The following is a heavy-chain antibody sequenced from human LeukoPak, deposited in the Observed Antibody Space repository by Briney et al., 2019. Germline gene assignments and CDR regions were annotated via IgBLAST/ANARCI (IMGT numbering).Heavy chain of an antibody. J-gene: IGHJ6*03. CDR1: GYSISSGYH. D-gene: IGHD3-3*01. V-gene: IGHV4-61*01. Sequence: SETLSPTCGVSGYSISSGYHWSWIRQPPGKGLEWIGYIYYSGSTNYNPSLKSRVTISVDTSKNQFSLKLSSVTAADTAVYYCATTPITIFGVAYFYMDVWGKGTTVTVSS. CDR2: IYYSGST. CDR3: ATTPITIFGVAYFYMDV.